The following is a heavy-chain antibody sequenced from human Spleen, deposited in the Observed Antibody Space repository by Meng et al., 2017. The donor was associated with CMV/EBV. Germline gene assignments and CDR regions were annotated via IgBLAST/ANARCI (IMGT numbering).Heavy chain of an antibody. Sequence: GGSLRLSCAASGFTFDDYAMHWVRQAPGKGLEWVSLISWDGGSTYYADSVKGRFTISRDNSKNSLYLQMNSLRAEDTAMYYCARMSRMLFDFWGRGTLVTVSS. D-gene: IGHD3-16*01. CDR1: GFTFDDYA. J-gene: IGHJ4*02. CDR3: ARMSRMLFDF. CDR2: ISWDGGST. V-gene: IGHV3-43D*03.